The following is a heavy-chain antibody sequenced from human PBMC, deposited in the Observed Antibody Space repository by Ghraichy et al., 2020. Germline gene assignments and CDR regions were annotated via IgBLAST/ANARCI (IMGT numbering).Heavy chain of an antibody. D-gene: IGHD2-2*03. V-gene: IGHV4-59*01. Sequence: SQTLSLTCTVSGGSISNEHWNWVRQPPGKGLEWIAYLFNDGSTSYNPSLKNRVTISLDRSQNQLSLRLTSVTAADTAVYFCARSLSGLDSGDYWDQGTLVTVSS. CDR3: ARSLSGLDSGDY. CDR2: LFNDGST. CDR1: GGSISNEH. J-gene: IGHJ4*02.